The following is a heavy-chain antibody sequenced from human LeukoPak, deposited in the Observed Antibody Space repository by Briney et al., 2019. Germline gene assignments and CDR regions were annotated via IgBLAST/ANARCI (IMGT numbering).Heavy chain of an antibody. V-gene: IGHV3-7*01. CDR1: GFTLSSYW. CDR3: ARGRYSGYDGGFDY. CDR2: IKQDGSEK. J-gene: IGHJ4*02. D-gene: IGHD5-12*01. Sequence: GGSLRLSCAASGFTLSSYWMSWVRQAPGKGLEWVANIKQDGSEKYYVDSVKGRFTISRDNAKNSLYLQMNSLRAEDTAVYYCARGRYSGYDGGFDYWGQGTLVTVSS.